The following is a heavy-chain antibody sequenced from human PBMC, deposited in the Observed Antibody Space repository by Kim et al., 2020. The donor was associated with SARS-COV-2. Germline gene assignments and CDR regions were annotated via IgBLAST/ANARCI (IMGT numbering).Heavy chain of an antibody. CDR2: IYYSGST. CDR3: ARAGKITPGYSSGWYYFDY. V-gene: IGHV4-59*01. CDR1: GGSISSYY. Sequence: SETLSLTCTVSGGSISSYYWSWIRQPPGKGLEWIGYIYYSGSTNYNPSLKSRVTISVDTSKNQFSLKLSSVTAADTAVYYCARAGKITPGYSSGWYYFDYWGQGTLVTVSS. J-gene: IGHJ4*02. D-gene: IGHD6-19*01.